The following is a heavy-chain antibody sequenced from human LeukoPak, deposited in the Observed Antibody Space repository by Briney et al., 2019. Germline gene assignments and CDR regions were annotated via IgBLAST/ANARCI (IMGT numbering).Heavy chain of an antibody. J-gene: IGHJ5*02. CDR1: GYTFTGDY. Sequence: ASVKVSCKASGYTFTGDYMHWVRQAPGQGLEWMGRINPNSGGTNYAQKFQGRVTMTRDTSISTAYMELSRLRSDDTAVYYCARDLGNYYGSGSARFDPWGQGTLVIVSS. V-gene: IGHV1-2*06. CDR2: INPNSGGT. CDR3: ARDLGNYYGSGSARFDP. D-gene: IGHD3-10*01.